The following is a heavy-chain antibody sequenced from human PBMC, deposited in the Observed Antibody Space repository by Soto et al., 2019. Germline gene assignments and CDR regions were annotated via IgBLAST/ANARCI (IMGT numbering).Heavy chain of an antibody. V-gene: IGHV5-51*01. D-gene: IGHD6-19*01. J-gene: IGHJ6*02. CDR1: GYNFASYW. CDR3: ARHGSSGPEDTLDV. Sequence: GESLKISCKASGYNFASYWIGWVRQMPGKGLEWMGIIYPADSDTRYSPSFQGQVTISADKSITTAYLQWSSLKASDTAIYYCARHGSSGPEDTLDVWGQGTTVTVSS. CDR2: IYPADSDT.